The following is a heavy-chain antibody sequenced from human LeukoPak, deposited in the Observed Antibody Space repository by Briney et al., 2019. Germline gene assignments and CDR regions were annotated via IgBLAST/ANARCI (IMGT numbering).Heavy chain of an antibody. D-gene: IGHD3-10*01. J-gene: IGHJ6*02. V-gene: IGHV4-34*01. CDR1: GGSFSGYY. Sequence: PSETLSLTCAVYGGSFSGYYWSWIRQPPGKGLEWIGEINHSGSANYNPSLKSRVTISVDTSKNQFSLKLNSVTAADTAVYYCARNPHYYRSGSYSQYYYGMDVWGQGTTVTVSS. CDR3: ARNPHYYRSGSYSQYYYGMDV. CDR2: INHSGSA.